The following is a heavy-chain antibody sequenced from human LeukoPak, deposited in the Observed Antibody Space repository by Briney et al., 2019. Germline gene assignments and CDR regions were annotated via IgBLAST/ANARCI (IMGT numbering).Heavy chain of an antibody. J-gene: IGHJ4*02. Sequence: AGGSLRLSCAASGFTFSSYAMSWVRQAPGKGLEWVSAISGSGGSTYYADSVKGRFTISRDNSKNTLYLQMNSLRAEDTAVYYCAKPPHYDSSGYYYPYYFDYWGQGTLVTVSS. D-gene: IGHD3-22*01. CDR2: ISGSGGST. CDR1: GFTFSSYA. CDR3: AKPPHYDSSGYYYPYYFDY. V-gene: IGHV3-23*01.